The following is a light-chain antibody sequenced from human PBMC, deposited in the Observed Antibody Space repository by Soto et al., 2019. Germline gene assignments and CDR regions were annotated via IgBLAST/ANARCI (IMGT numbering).Light chain of an antibody. CDR2: EVS. Sequence: QSVLTQPASVSGSPGQSISISCTGTSSDVGYYNYVSWYQQHPGKAPKFIIYEVSKRPSGVSNRFSGSKSGNTASLTISGLQPEDEADYYCSSYTSSSTLYVFGTGTKVTVL. J-gene: IGLJ1*01. CDR3: SSYTSSSTLYV. V-gene: IGLV2-14*01. CDR1: SSDVGYYNY.